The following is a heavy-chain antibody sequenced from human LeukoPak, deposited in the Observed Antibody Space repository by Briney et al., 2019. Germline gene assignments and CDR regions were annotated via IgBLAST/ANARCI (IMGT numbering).Heavy chain of an antibody. D-gene: IGHD3-3*01. J-gene: IGHJ3*02. CDR1: GGSISSYY. CDR2: IYYSGST. V-gene: IGHV4-59*01. CDR3: ARVDFGAGNAFDI. Sequence: SETLSLTCTVSGGSISSYYWSWIRQPPRKGLEWIGYIYYSGSTNYNPSLKSRVTISVDTSKNQFSLKLSSVTAADTAVYYCARVDFGAGNAFDIWGQGTMVTVSS.